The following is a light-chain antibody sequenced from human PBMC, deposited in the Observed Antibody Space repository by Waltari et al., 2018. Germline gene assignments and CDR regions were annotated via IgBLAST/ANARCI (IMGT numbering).Light chain of an antibody. CDR1: TGAVPSGHY. J-gene: IGLJ3*02. V-gene: IGLV7-46*01. CDR2: DTS. Sequence: QAVVTQEPSLTVSPGGTVTLTCCSSTGAVPSGHYPYWFQQKPGQAPRTLIYDTSNKHSWTPARFSGSLLGGKAALTLSGAQPEDEAEYSCLLYYGGARVFGGGTRLTVL. CDR3: LLYYGGARV.